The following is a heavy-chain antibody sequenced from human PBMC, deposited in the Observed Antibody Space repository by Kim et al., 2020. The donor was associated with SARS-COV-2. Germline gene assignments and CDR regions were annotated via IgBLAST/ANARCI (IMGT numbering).Heavy chain of an antibody. CDR1: GFTFSSYS. CDR2: ISSSSSYI. J-gene: IGHJ4*02. D-gene: IGHD2-2*01. CDR3: ASFTEREIIVVVPAETSGY. Sequence: GGSLRLSCAASGFTFSSYSMNWVRQAPGKGLEWVSSISSSSSYIYYADSVKGRFTISRDNAKNSLYLQMNSLRAEDTAVYYCASFTEREIIVVVPAETSGYWGQGTLVTVSS. V-gene: IGHV3-21*01.